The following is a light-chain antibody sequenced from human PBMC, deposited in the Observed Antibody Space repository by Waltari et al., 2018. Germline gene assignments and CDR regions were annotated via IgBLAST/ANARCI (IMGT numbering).Light chain of an antibody. V-gene: IGKV3-20*01. CDR2: GAS. CDR1: QSVSSSY. J-gene: IGKJ4*01. CDR3: QQYGRSPPT. Sequence: EIVLTQSPGTLSLSQGERATLSCRASQSVSSSYLAWYQQKPGQAPRLLIYGASSRATGIPDRFSGSGSATDFTLTISRLEPDDFTVYYCQQYGRSPPTFGGGTKVEIK.